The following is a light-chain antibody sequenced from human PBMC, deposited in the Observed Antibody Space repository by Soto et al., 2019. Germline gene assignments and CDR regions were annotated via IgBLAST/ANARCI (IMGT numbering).Light chain of an antibody. J-gene: IGKJ1*01. CDR1: QSISSW. CDR2: DAS. CDR3: QQYNSYSWT. V-gene: IGKV1-5*01. Sequence: SQVTQSPSTLSASVGPRFTITCRASQSISSWLAWYQQKKGKAPKILIYDASSLESGVPSRFSGSGYGTEFNLTISSLQTDDFATYDCQQYNSYSWTFGQGTKVDIK.